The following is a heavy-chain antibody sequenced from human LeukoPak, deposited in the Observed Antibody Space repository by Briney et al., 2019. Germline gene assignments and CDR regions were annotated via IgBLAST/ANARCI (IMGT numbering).Heavy chain of an antibody. Sequence: GGSLRLSCVASGFIFSDYGIQWVRQAPGKGLEWVAVIVYDGNNTYYGDSVRGRFTISRDNSKKMVYLEMNSLRVEDTAVYYCAKTGMLRRVGYLDVWGKGTAVIVSS. CDR1: GFIFSDYG. V-gene: IGHV3-30*18. J-gene: IGHJ6*03. D-gene: IGHD1-1*01. CDR2: IVYDGNNT. CDR3: AKTGMLRRVGYLDV.